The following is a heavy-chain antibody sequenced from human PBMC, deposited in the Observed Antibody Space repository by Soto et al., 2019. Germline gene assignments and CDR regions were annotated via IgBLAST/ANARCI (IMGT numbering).Heavy chain of an antibody. CDR3: ASTASGYDNYYYGMDV. J-gene: IGHJ6*02. D-gene: IGHD5-12*01. Sequence: QVQLVQSGAEVKKPGASVKVSCKASGYTFTSYYMHWVRQAPGQGLEWMGIINPSGGSTSYAQKFQGRVTMTRDTSTSTVYMELSSLRSEDTAVYYCASTASGYDNYYYGMDVWGQGTTVTVSS. V-gene: IGHV1-46*03. CDR1: GYTFTSYY. CDR2: INPSGGST.